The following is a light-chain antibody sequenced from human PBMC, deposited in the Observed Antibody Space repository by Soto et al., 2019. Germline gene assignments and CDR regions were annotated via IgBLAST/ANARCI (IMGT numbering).Light chain of an antibody. Sequence: QSVLTQPASVSGSPGQSIAISCTGTSSVVGGYDYVSWYQQQPDKAPKLMIYEVTQRPSGVSNRFSGSKSGNTASLTISGLQAEDEADYYCSSHTSGSTRVFVTGTKVTVL. CDR2: EVT. CDR1: SSVVGGYDY. J-gene: IGLJ1*01. V-gene: IGLV2-14*01. CDR3: SSHTSGSTRV.